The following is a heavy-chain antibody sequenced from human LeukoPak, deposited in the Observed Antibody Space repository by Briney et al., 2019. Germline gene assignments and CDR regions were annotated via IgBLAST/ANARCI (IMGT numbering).Heavy chain of an antibody. D-gene: IGHD4-17*01. Sequence: GGSLRLSCAASGFTFSTYSMNWVRQAPGKGLEWVSSITSSSTYIYYADSVKGRFTISRDNARNSLYLQMNSLRAEDTAVYYCGTWTTVASYFDYWGQGALVTVSS. J-gene: IGHJ4*02. CDR2: ITSSSTYI. CDR1: GFTFSTYS. V-gene: IGHV3-21*06. CDR3: GTWTTVASYFDY.